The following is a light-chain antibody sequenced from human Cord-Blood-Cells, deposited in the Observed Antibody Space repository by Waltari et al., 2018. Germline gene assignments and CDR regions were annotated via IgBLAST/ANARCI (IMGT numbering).Light chain of an antibody. CDR3: CSYAGSSTWV. V-gene: IGLV2-23*01. CDR2: EGS. Sequence: QSALTQPASVSASPGQSITIPCTGTSSDVGSSNLVSWYQQHPGKAPKLMIYEGSKRPSGVSNRFSGSKSGNTASLTISGLQAEDEADYYCCSYAGSSTWVFGGGTKLTVL. CDR1: SSDVGSSNL. J-gene: IGLJ3*02.